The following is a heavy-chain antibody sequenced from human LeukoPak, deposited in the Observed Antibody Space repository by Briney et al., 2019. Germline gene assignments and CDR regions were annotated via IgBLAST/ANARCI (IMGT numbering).Heavy chain of an antibody. CDR3: AVSAGWFGESSPLGDYYMDV. D-gene: IGHD3-10*01. V-gene: IGHV3-11*04. J-gene: IGHJ6*03. Sequence: GGPLRLSCAGSGFPLSVYYMTWIRQAPGKGLEWLSLISGSGNTIYYADSVKGRFTIPSDNAKNSLYLQTNSLRAEVTAVYYCAVSAGWFGESSPLGDYYMDVWGKGTTVTVSS. CDR1: GFPLSVYY. CDR2: ISGSGNTI.